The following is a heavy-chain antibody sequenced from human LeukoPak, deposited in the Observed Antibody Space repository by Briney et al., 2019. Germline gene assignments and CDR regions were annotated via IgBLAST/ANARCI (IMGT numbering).Heavy chain of an antibody. V-gene: IGHV3-11*06. D-gene: IGHD5-18*01. CDR1: GFTFSDYY. CDR2: ISSSSSYT. Sequence: GGSLRLSCAASGFTFSDYYMSWIRQAPGKGLEWVSYISSSSSYTNYADSVKGRFTISRDNAKNSLYLQMNSLRAEDTAVYYCAKDDGYSYGKFDYWGQGTLVTVSS. J-gene: IGHJ4*02. CDR3: AKDDGYSYGKFDY.